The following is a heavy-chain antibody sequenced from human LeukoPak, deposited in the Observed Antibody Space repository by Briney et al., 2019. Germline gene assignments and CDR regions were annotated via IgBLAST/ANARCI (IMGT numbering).Heavy chain of an antibody. D-gene: IGHD3-10*01. V-gene: IGHV1-2*02. Sequence: ASVKVSCKASGYTFTGYYMHWVRQSPGQGLGWMGWINPNSGGTNYAQKFQGRVTMTRDTSISTAYMELSRLRSDDTAVYYCAREGSGSYYNEGYFDYWGQGTLVTVSS. J-gene: IGHJ4*02. CDR1: GYTFTGYY. CDR3: AREGSGSYYNEGYFDY. CDR2: INPNSGGT.